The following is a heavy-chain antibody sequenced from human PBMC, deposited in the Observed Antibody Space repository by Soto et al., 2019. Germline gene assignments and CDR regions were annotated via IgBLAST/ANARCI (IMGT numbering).Heavy chain of an antibody. V-gene: IGHV4-61*01. CDR2: IYFTGRT. D-gene: IGHD2-21*01. CDR3: ARDLVAIGGRVYAFDL. Sequence: QVQLQESGPGLVRPSETLSLTCTVAGDSVSSGSHHWNWIRQAPGKGLEWIGSIYFTGRTNHNPSLKSRVNISVDTSKNQLSLNLTSVTAADTAVYYCARDLVAIGGRVYAFDLWGQGTMVTVSS. CDR1: GDSVSSGSHH. J-gene: IGHJ3*01.